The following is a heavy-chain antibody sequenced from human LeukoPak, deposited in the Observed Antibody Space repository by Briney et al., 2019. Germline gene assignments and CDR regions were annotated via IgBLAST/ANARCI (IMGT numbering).Heavy chain of an antibody. J-gene: IGHJ4*02. CDR2: INGSGSFT. Sequence: GGSLRLSCAASGFTFSNYVMGWVRQDPGKGLQWVSIINGSGSFTSYADSVKGRLTISRDNSKNTLYLQMNSMRAEDTAVYYCAKGPDSYGHYYFDYWGQGTLVTVSS. CDR1: GFTFSNYV. V-gene: IGHV3-23*05. D-gene: IGHD5-18*01. CDR3: AKGPDSYGHYYFDY.